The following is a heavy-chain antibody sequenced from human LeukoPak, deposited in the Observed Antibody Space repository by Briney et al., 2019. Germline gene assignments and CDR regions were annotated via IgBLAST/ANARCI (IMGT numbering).Heavy chain of an antibody. CDR1: GFTFSHYA. CDR2: YSGRRSTT. CDR3: VKDLDGAGYFDAFHI. Sequence: PGASLRLYSEASGFTFSHYAMTWVRKAPGKGLQWVSGYSGRRSTTYYADSVQGRFIISRDDSKKMLYLQINSLRLDDTAIYYCVKDLDGAGYFDAFHIWGQGTIVTVSS. D-gene: IGHD4/OR15-4a*01. J-gene: IGHJ3*02. V-gene: IGHV3-23*01.